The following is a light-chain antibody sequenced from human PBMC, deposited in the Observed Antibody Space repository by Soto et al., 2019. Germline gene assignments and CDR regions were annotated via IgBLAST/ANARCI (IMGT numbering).Light chain of an antibody. Sequence: QSALTQPASVSGSPGQSITISCTGTRSDVGGYNYVSWYQQHPGKAPKLMIYDVSNRPSGVSNRFSGSKSGNTASLTISGLQAEHEADYYCSSYTTSSTRVFGGGTKLTVL. J-gene: IGLJ2*01. CDR1: RSDVGGYNY. V-gene: IGLV2-14*01. CDR3: SSYTTSSTRV. CDR2: DVS.